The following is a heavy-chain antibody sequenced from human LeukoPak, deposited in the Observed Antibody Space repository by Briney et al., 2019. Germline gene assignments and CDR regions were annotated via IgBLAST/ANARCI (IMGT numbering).Heavy chain of an antibody. CDR1: GFTVSSNS. CDR3: AKPARTDAFDI. CDR2: IYSGGNT. J-gene: IGHJ3*02. V-gene: IGHV3-53*01. Sequence: GGSLRLSCTVSGFTVSSNSMSWVRQAPGKGLEWVSFIYSGGNTHYSDSVKGRFTISRDNSKNTLYLQMNSLRAEDTAVYYCAKPARTDAFDIWGQGTMVTVSS. D-gene: IGHD1-14*01.